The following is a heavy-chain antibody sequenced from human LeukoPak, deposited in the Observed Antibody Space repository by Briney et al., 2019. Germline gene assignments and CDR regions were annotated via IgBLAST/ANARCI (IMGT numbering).Heavy chain of an antibody. CDR1: GFTFSSYS. Sequence: GGSLRLSCAAFGFTFSSYSMNWVRQAPGKGLEWVSSISSSSSYIYYADSVKGRFTISRDNAKNSLYLQMNSLRAEDTAVYYCARGVYYYDSSGRGGAFDIWGQGTMVTVSS. CDR2: ISSSSSYI. J-gene: IGHJ3*02. D-gene: IGHD3-22*01. V-gene: IGHV3-21*01. CDR3: ARGVYYYDSSGRGGAFDI.